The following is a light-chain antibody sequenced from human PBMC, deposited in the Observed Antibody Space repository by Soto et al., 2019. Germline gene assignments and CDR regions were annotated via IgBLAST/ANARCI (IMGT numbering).Light chain of an antibody. CDR3: QQLNSYPPIT. CDR2: AAS. V-gene: IGKV1-9*01. CDR1: QGISSY. Sequence: DIQLTQSPSFLSASVGDRVTITCRASQGISSYLAWYQQKPGKAPKLLIYAASTLQSGVPSRFSGSGSGTEFTLTISSLQPEDFATYYCQQLNSYPPITFCPGTKVDIK. J-gene: IGKJ3*01.